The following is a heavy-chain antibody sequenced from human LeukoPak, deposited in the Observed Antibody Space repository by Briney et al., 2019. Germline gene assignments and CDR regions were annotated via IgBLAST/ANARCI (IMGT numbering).Heavy chain of an antibody. CDR2: INPNSGGT. D-gene: IGHD3-22*01. V-gene: IGHV1-2*02. Sequence: ASVKVSCKASGYTFTGYYMHWVRQAPGQGLEWMGWINPNSGGTNYAQKFQGRVTITRDTSASTAYMELSSLRSEDTAVYYCARVPYYYDSSGYYHGGYYFDYWGQGTLVTVSS. J-gene: IGHJ4*02. CDR1: GYTFTGYY. CDR3: ARVPYYYDSSGYYHGGYYFDY.